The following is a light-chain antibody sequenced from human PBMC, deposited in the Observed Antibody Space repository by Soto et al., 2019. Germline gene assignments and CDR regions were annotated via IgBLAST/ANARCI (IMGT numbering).Light chain of an antibody. Sequence: DIELTQSPCTLSLSPGERATLSCRASQSVRSNFYAWYQQKPDQHPILVIYGVSRRPTGIPDRFSGSWSGTVFPLTISRLESEDSAVYYCQRYDTSWTFGQGTKVEIK. CDR1: QSVRSNF. V-gene: IGKV3-20*01. J-gene: IGKJ1*01. CDR2: GVS. CDR3: QRYDTSWT.